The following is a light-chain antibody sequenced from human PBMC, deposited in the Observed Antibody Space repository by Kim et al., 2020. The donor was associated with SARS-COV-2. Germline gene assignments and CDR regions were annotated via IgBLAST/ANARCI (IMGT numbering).Light chain of an antibody. J-gene: IGLJ2*01. CDR2: ESN. Sequence: QRVTIYCSGSSSNIGSNTVSWYQQFPGTAPKLLIYESNQRPSGVPDRFSGSSSGTSASLAIRGLQSEDEADYYCASWDDGLNGYVVFGGGTQLTVL. CDR3: ASWDDGLNGYVV. V-gene: IGLV1-44*01. CDR1: SSNIGSNT.